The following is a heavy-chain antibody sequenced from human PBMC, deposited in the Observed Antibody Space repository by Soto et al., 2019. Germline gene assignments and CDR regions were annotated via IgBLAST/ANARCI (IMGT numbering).Heavy chain of an antibody. CDR2: IKEDGSEK. CDR3: ARDPFSSTWTPGNFDY. J-gene: IGHJ4*02. V-gene: IGHV3-7*01. Sequence: EVQLVESGGNLVQPGGSLRVSCAASGFTFSTYWMSWVRQAPGKGLEWVASIKEDGSEKYYVDSVKGRFTISRDNANNSLYLQMNNLRAEDTAVYFCARDPFSSTWTPGNFDYWGQGTLVTVSS. D-gene: IGHD6-13*01. CDR1: GFTFSTYW.